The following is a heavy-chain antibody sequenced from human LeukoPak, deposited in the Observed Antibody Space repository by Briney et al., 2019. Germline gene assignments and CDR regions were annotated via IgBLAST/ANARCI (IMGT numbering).Heavy chain of an antibody. Sequence: GGSLRLSCAASGFTFSSYSMNWVRQAPGKGLEWVSSISSSSSYIYYADSVKGRFTISRDNAKNSLYLQMNSLRAEDTAVCYCARDAPGDIVVVVAGLDYWGQGTLVTVSS. J-gene: IGHJ4*02. V-gene: IGHV3-21*01. CDR1: GFTFSSYS. D-gene: IGHD2-15*01. CDR2: ISSSSSYI. CDR3: ARDAPGDIVVVVAGLDY.